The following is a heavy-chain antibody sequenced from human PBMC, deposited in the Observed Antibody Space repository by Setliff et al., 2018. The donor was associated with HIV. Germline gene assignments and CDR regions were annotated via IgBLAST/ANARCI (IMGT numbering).Heavy chain of an antibody. J-gene: IGHJ4*02. D-gene: IGHD3-22*01. Sequence: SETLSLTCNVSDDSFSTNYWSWVRQPPGKGLEWIGYIYASGSTNYNPSLKSRVTISIDTSKNQFSLRLRSVTAADTAVYYCAKPYYDISGYYFYYFDYWGQGTLVTVSS. CDR1: DDSFSTNY. CDR3: AKPYYDISGYYFYYFDY. CDR2: IYASGST. V-gene: IGHV4-4*09.